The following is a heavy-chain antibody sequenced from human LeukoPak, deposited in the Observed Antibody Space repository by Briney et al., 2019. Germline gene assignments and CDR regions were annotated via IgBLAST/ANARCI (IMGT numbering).Heavy chain of an antibody. V-gene: IGHV1-18*01. CDR1: GYTFTSYG. J-gene: IGHJ6*03. CDR2: ISAYNGNT. Sequence: GASVKVSCKASGYTFTSYGISWVRQAPGQGLEWMGWISAYNGNTNYAQKLQGRVTTTTDTSTSTAYMELRSLRSDDTAVYYCARESSWSSPYYYYMDVWGKGTTVTVSS. D-gene: IGHD6-13*01. CDR3: ARESSWSSPYYYYMDV.